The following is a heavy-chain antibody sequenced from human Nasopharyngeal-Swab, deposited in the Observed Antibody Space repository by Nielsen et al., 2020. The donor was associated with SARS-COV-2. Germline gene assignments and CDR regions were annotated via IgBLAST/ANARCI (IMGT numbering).Heavy chain of an antibody. J-gene: IGHJ3*02. CDR3: ARDQRSGWFDAFDI. Sequence: RQALGKGLEWIGYIYYSGSTNYNPSLKSRVTISVDTSKNQFSLKLSSVTAADTAVYYCARDQRSGWFDAFDIWGQGTMVTVSS. CDR2: IYYSGST. V-gene: IGHV4-59*01. D-gene: IGHD6-19*01.